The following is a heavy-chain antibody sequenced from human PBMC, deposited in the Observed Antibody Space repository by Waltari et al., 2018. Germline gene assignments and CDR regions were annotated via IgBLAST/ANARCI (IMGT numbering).Heavy chain of an antibody. J-gene: IGHJ4*02. V-gene: IGHV4-34*01. CDR1: GGSFSGYY. CDR3: ATGIAAAAFDY. D-gene: IGHD6-13*01. Sequence: QVQLQQWGAGLLKPSETLFLTCAVYGGSFSGYYWSWIRQPPGKGLVWIGEINHIESTNYNPSRKSRGTISVETSKSQCSLKLSSVTATDTAVYYCATGIAAAAFDYWGQGTLVTVSS. CDR2: INHIEST.